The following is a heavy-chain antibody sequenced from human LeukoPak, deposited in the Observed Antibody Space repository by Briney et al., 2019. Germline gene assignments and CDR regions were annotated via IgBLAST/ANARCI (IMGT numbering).Heavy chain of an antibody. CDR1: GFSFSSYA. D-gene: IGHD2/OR15-2a*01. J-gene: IGHJ4*02. Sequence: GGSLRLSCAASGFSFSSYAMSWVRQAPGKGLEWVSVIYSGGSTYYADSVKGRVTISRDNSKNTLYLQINSLRAEDTAVYYCAKDLWQTSGLGYWGQGTLVTVSS. V-gene: IGHV3-66*02. CDR3: AKDLWQTSGLGY. CDR2: IYSGGST.